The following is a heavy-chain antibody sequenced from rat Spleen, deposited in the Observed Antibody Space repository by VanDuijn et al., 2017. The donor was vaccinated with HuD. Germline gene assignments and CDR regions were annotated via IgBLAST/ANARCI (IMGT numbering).Heavy chain of an antibody. Sequence: EVQLVESGGGLVQPGRSMKLSCAASGFSFSDYYMAWVRQAPAKELEWVATISTGGGNTYYRDSVKGRFTISRDNAKSTLSLQMDSLRSKNTATYYCARRHFGYTDYFEYWGQGVMVTVSS. CDR1: GFSFSDYY. J-gene: IGHJ2*01. D-gene: IGHD1-4*01. CDR2: ISTGGGNT. CDR3: ARRHFGYTDYFEY. V-gene: IGHV5-25*01.